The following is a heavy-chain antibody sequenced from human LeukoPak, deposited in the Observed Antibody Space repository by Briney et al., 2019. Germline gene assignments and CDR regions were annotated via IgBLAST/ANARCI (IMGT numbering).Heavy chain of an antibody. D-gene: IGHD5-18*01. CDR2: IYYSGST. V-gene: IGHV4-59*01. J-gene: IGHJ6*03. CDR1: GGSISSYY. Sequence: PSETLSLTCTVSGGSISSYYWSWIRQPPGKGLEWIGYIYYSGSTNYNPSLKSRVTISVDTSKNQFSLKLSSVTAADTAVYYRASLNVDTAYYYYYMDVWGKGTTVTVSS. CDR3: ASLNVDTAYYYYYMDV.